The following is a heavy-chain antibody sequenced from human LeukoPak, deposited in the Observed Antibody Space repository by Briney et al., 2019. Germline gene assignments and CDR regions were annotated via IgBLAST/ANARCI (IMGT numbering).Heavy chain of an antibody. D-gene: IGHD1-26*01. CDR1: GGSISSSSYY. CDR2: IYYSGST. CDR3: ARGSVGARLGY. V-gene: IGHV4-39*01. Sequence: PSETLSLTCTVSGGSISSSSYYWGWIRQPPGKGLEWIGSIYYSGSTYYNPSLKSRVTISVDTSKNQFSLKLTSVTAADTAVYYCARGSVGARLGYWGQGTLVTVSS. J-gene: IGHJ4*02.